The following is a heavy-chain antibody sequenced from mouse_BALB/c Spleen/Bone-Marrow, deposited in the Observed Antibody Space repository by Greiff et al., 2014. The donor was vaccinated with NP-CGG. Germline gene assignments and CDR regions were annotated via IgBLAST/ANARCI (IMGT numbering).Heavy chain of an antibody. CDR1: GYTFTRYV. Sequence: VHVKQSGPELVKPGASVKMSCKASGYTFTRYVIHWVRQKPGQGLEWIGYINPYNDGIKYNEKFKVKSTVTSEKSSSTAYMEVSSLTTKDSAYYYCASGTPATSYYALDYWGQGTSVTVSS. CDR2: INPYNDGI. D-gene: IGHD1-2*01. V-gene: IGHV1-14*01. CDR3: ASGTPATSYYALDY. J-gene: IGHJ4*01.